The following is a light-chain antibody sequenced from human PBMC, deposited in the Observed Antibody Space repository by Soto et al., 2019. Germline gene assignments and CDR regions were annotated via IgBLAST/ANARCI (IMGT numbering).Light chain of an antibody. CDR1: QSVSSN. V-gene: IGKV3-15*01. Sequence: EIVMTQSPATLSVSPGERATLSCRASQSVSSNLAWYQQKPGQAPRLLIYGASTRATGIAARFIGSGSGTEFTLTISSLQSEDFAVYYCQHYNNSPPWTFGQGTKVEIK. CDR2: GAS. CDR3: QHYNNSPPWT. J-gene: IGKJ1*01.